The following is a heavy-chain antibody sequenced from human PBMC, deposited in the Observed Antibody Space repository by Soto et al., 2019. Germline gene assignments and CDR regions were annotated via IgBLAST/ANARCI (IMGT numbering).Heavy chain of an antibody. CDR3: ARVGSSGWSPDY. CDR2: IYYSGGT. Sequence: QVQLQESGPGLVEPSETLSLTCTVSGGSVPGHYWIWIRQPPGKGLEWIWYIYYSGGTNYNPSLKSRVTISVDTSKNQFSLKLSSVTAADTALYYCARVGSSGWSPDYWGQGTLVTVSS. D-gene: IGHD6-19*01. J-gene: IGHJ4*02. CDR1: GGSVPGHY. V-gene: IGHV4-59*02.